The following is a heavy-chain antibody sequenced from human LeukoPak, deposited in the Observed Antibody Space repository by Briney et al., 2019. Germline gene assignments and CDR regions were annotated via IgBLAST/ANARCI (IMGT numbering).Heavy chain of an antibody. J-gene: IGHJ4*02. CDR3: ARVVAAKYYFDY. CDR1: GGSISSYY. CDR2: IYYSGST. D-gene: IGHD2-15*01. V-gene: IGHV4-59*01. Sequence: PSETLSLTCTVSGGSISSYYGSWIRQPPGKGLEWIGYIYYSGSTNYNPSLKSRVTISVDTSKNQFSLKLSSVTAADTAVYYCARVVAAKYYFDYWGQGTLVTVSS.